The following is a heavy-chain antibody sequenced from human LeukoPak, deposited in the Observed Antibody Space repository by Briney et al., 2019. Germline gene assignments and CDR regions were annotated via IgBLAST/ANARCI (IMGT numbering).Heavy chain of an antibody. V-gene: IGHV4-39*01. CDR3: ARRGGIIRGVASYYYMDV. D-gene: IGHD3-10*01. CDR1: GGSINSSYYY. Sequence: SETLSHTCTVSGGSINSSYYYWGWIRQPPGKGLEWIGSIYYSGSTYYNPSLKSRVTISVDTSKNQFSLKLSSVTAADTAAYYCARRGGIIRGVASYYYMDVWGKGTTVTISS. J-gene: IGHJ6*03. CDR2: IYYSGST.